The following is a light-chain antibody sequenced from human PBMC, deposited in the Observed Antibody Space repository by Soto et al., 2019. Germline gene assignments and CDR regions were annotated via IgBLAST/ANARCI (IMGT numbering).Light chain of an antibody. Sequence: EIVLTQSPATLSLSPGERATLSCRASQSVSSYLAWYQQKPGQAPRLLIFDASNRATGSPARCSGSGSGTDFTLTISSLEPEDFAVYYCQQHSNWPPLTFGGGTKVEIK. J-gene: IGKJ4*02. CDR3: QQHSNWPPLT. CDR1: QSVSSY. CDR2: DAS. V-gene: IGKV3-11*01.